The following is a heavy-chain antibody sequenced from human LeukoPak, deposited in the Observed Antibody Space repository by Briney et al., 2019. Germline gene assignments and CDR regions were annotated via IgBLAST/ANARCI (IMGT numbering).Heavy chain of an antibody. CDR1: GFPFDDYG. Sequence: PGGSLRLSCAASGFPFDDYGKNWVRQVPGKGLEWVSGINWNGGSTGYADSVKGRFTISRDNAKNSLYLQRNSLRAEDTAVYYCARSWGSYRTDYWGQGTRVTVSS. CDR2: INWNGGST. V-gene: IGHV3-20*04. CDR3: ARSWGSYRTDY. D-gene: IGHD3-16*02. J-gene: IGHJ4*02.